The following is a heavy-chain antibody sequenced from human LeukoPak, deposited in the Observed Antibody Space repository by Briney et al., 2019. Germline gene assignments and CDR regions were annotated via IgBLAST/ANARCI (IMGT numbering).Heavy chain of an antibody. V-gene: IGHV4-59*01. J-gene: IGHJ3*02. D-gene: IGHD2-15*01. CDR1: GGSISSYY. CDR2: IYYSGST. Sequence: PSETLSLTCTVSGGSISSYYWSWIRQPQGKGLEWIGYIYYSGSTNYNPSLKSRVTISVDTSKNQFSLKLSSVTAADTAVYYCARDGVVASPGAFDIWGQGTMVTVSS. CDR3: ARDGVVASPGAFDI.